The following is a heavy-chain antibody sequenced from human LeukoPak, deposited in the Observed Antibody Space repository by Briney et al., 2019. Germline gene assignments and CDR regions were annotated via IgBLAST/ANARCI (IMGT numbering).Heavy chain of an antibody. D-gene: IGHD6-13*01. V-gene: IGHV4-59*01. CDR2: IYYSGTT. CDR1: GGSISSYY. CDR3: ARVTGYRIEDYFDY. J-gene: IGHJ4*02. Sequence: SETLSLTCTVSGGSISSYYWNWIRQPPGKGLEWIGYIYYSGTTNYNPSLKSRVTISVETSKNEFSLKLRSVTAADTAVYYCARVTGYRIEDYFDYWGQGTLVTVSS.